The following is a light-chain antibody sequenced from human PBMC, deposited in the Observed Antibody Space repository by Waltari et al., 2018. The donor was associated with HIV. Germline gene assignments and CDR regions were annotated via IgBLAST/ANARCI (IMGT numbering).Light chain of an antibody. CDR1: DSDIGASDY. J-gene: IGLJ2*01. CDR3: ASFSRGLTLVV. V-gene: IGLV2-14*01. CDR2: EVK. Sequence: QSALTQPASVSGSPGQSITIPCTGSDSDIGASDYVSWYQKYPDRAPRLLIYEVKKRPSGVSSRFSGSKSANTASLTISGLQLEDEAEFYCASFSRGLTLVVFGGGTHVTVL.